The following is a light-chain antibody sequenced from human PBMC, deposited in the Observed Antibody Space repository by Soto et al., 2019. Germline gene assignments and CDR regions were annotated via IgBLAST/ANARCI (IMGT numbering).Light chain of an antibody. J-gene: IGKJ1*01. CDR2: KAS. V-gene: IGKV1-5*03. Sequence: DIQMTQSPSTLSGSVGDRVTITCRASQTISSWLAWYQQKPGKAPKLLIYKASTLKSGVPSSLSGSGSGTEFTLTISSLQPDDFATYYCQHYNSYSESFGQGTKVELK. CDR1: QTISSW. CDR3: QHYNSYSES.